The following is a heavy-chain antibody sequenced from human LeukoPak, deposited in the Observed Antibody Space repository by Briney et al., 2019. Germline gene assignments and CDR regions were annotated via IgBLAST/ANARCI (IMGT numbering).Heavy chain of an antibody. CDR2: ISGSGDST. V-gene: IGHV3-23*01. Sequence: GGSLRLSCAASGFTFSTYAMSWVRQAPGKGLEWVSAISGSGDSTYYADPVKGRFTISRDNPKNTLYLQMNSMRADDTAVYYCAKGQVGWYYFTMDVWGQGTTVTVSS. D-gene: IGHD6-19*01. CDR1: GFTFSTYA. J-gene: IGHJ6*02. CDR3: AKGQVGWYYFTMDV.